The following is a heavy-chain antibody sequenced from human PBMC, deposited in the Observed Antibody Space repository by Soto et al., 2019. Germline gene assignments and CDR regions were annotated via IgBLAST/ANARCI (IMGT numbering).Heavy chain of an antibody. CDR3: ARYCITTDCPFDS. CDR1: GGSISSGVYY. J-gene: IGHJ4*02. D-gene: IGHD2-2*01. V-gene: IGHV4-31*03. Sequence: ASETLSLTCSVSGGSISSGVYYWSWIRQHPGKGLEWIGYTPYSGRSYYNPSLKSRVTISLDTSKNQFSLNLSSVTAADTAIYFCARYCITTDCPFDSWGQGTLVTVSS. CDR2: TPYSGRS.